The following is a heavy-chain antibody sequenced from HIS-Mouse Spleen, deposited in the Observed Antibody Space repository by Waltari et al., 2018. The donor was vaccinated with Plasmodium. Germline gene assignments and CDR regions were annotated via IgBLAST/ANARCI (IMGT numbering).Heavy chain of an antibody. CDR1: GGSISSSSSY. V-gene: IGHV4-39*07. CDR2: IYYSGKT. J-gene: IGHJ4*02. D-gene: IGHD6-13*01. CDR3: ARDLGIAAAGTRDY. Sequence: QLQLQESGPGLVKPSETLSLTCTVSGGSISSSSSYWGWIRQPPGKGLEWIGSIYYSGKTYNNPALKRRVNISVDTSKNQFSLKLSAVTAADTAVYYCARDLGIAAAGTRDYWGQGTLVTVAS.